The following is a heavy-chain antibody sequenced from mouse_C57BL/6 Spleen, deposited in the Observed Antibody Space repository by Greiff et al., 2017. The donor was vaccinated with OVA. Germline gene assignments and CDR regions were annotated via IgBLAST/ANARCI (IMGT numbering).Heavy chain of an antibody. D-gene: IGHD2-5*01. V-gene: IGHV1-26*01. Sequence: EVQLQQSGPELVKPGASVKLSCKASGYTFTDYYMNWVKQSHGKSLEWIGDINPNNGGTSYNQKFKGKATLTVDKSSSTAYMERRSLTSEDSAVYYGTRRHYSNYAYAMDDWGQGTSVTVSS. CDR3: TRRHYSNYAYAMDD. CDR2: INPNNGGT. CDR1: GYTFTDYY. J-gene: IGHJ4*01.